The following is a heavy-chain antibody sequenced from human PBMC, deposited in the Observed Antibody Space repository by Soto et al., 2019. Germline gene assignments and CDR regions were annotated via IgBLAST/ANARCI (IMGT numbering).Heavy chain of an antibody. CDR1: GGSISSYY. CDR3: ARSPRPGRLRDISAGS. CDR2: IYYSGST. Sequence: SETLSLTCTVSGGSISSYYWSWIRQPPGKGLEWIGYIYYSGSTNYNPSLKSRVTVSVDTSKNQFSLKLRSVTAADTAVYYCARSPRPGRLRDISAGSWGQGTLVTVSS. D-gene: IGHD6-19*01. V-gene: IGHV4-59*12. J-gene: IGHJ5*02.